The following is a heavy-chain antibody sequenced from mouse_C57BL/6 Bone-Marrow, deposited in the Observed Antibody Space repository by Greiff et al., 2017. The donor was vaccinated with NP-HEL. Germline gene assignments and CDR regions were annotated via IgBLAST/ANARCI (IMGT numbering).Heavy chain of an antibody. CDR3: ARNGELRRYYV. J-gene: IGHJ1*03. V-gene: IGHV1-69*01. Sequence: QVQLQQPGAELVMPGASVKLSCKASGYTFTSYWMHWVKQRPGQGLEWIGEIDPSDSYTNYNQKFKGKSTLTVDKSSSTAYMQLSSLTSEDSAVYYCARNGELRRYYVWGTGTTVTVSS. D-gene: IGHD1-1*01. CDR2: IDPSDSYT. CDR1: GYTFTSYW.